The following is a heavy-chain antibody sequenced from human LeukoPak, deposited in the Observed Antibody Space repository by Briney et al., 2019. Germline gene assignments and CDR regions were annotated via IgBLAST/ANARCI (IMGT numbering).Heavy chain of an antibody. CDR1: GFTFSDYE. CDR3: AREPGIGYAFDI. Sequence: PGGSLRLSCAASGFTFSDYEMIWVRQTPGKGLEWISYISSSGSTMYYAESVKGRFTISRDSAENSLYLQMNSLRAEDTAVYYCAREPGIGYAFDIWGQGTVVTVSS. V-gene: IGHV3-48*03. D-gene: IGHD3-10*01. J-gene: IGHJ3*02. CDR2: ISSSGSTM.